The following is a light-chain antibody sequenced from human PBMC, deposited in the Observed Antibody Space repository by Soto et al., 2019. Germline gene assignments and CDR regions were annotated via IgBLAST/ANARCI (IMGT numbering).Light chain of an antibody. CDR2: KAS. CDR3: QQYNSYSRT. J-gene: IGKJ1*01. Sequence: DIQLTQSPYTLCASVGDRVTLTCRASQSIITSLAWYQQKPGKAPKLLIYKASSLQSGVPSRFSGSGSGTEFTLTISSLQPDDFATYYCQQYNSYSRTFGQGTKVDIK. V-gene: IGKV1-5*03. CDR1: QSIITS.